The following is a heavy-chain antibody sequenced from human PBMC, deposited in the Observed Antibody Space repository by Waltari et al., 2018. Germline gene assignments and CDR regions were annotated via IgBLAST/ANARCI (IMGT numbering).Heavy chain of an antibody. CDR2: ISSGGGT. J-gene: IGHJ4*02. CDR3: AKRLGARAFDY. Sequence: EVQLLESGGALVQPGGSLRLSCAASGFTLTSYDVNWVRQAPGKGLEWVSGISSGGGTYYADSVKGHFTISRDKSNNIVYLQMNSLRAEDTAVYYCAKRLGARAFDYWGQGTLVTVSS. V-gene: IGHV3-23*01. D-gene: IGHD6-19*01. CDR1: GFTLTSYD.